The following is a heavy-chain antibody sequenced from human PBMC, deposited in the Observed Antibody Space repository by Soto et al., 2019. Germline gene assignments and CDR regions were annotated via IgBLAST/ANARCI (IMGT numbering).Heavy chain of an antibody. V-gene: IGHV1-8*01. CDR3: ARGRPSYYCSGGSCYSRGWDYYYYGMDV. Sequence: GASVKVSCKASGYTFTSYGINWVRQATGQGLEWMGWMNPNSGNTGYAQKFQGRVTMTRNTSISTAYMELSSLRSEDTAVYYCARGRPSYYCSGGSCYSRGWDYYYYGMDVWGQGTTVTVSS. D-gene: IGHD2-15*01. CDR2: MNPNSGNT. CDR1: GYTFTSYG. J-gene: IGHJ6*02.